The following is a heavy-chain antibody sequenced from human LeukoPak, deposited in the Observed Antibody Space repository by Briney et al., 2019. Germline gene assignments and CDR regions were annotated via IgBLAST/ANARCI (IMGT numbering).Heavy chain of an antibody. Sequence: ASVKVSCKASGYSFTSNYIHWVRQAPGQGLEWMGMIYPRDGSTSYAQKFQGRVTVTRDTSTSTVHMELSGLRSEDTAVYYCARDQEAFDYWGQGILVTVSS. J-gene: IGHJ4*02. V-gene: IGHV1-46*01. CDR3: ARDQEAFDY. CDR1: GYSFTSNY. CDR2: IYPRDGST.